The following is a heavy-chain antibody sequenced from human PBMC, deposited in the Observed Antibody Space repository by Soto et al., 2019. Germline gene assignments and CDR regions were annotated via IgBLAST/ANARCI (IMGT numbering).Heavy chain of an antibody. D-gene: IGHD1-26*01. CDR2: MNPNSGNT. CDR3: ARFYGSYYYYGMDV. CDR1: GYTFTSYD. V-gene: IGHV1-8*01. J-gene: IGHJ6*02. Sequence: ASVKVSCKASGYTFTSYDINWVRQATGQGLEWMGWMNPNSGNTGYAQKFQGRVTMTRNTSISTAYMELSSLRSEDTAVYYCARFYGSYYYYGMDVWGQGTTVTVSS.